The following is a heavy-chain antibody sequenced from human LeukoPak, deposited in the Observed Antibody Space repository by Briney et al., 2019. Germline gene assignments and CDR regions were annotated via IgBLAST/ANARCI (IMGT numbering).Heavy chain of an antibody. Sequence: HPGGSLRLSCAAPGFTFSSYAMSWVRQAPGKGLEWVSAISGSGGSTYYADSVKGRFTISRDNSKNTLYLQMNSLRAEDTAVYYCAKEQWLVELNWFDPWGQGTLVTVSS. CDR2: ISGSGGST. D-gene: IGHD6-19*01. V-gene: IGHV3-23*01. CDR3: AKEQWLVELNWFDP. J-gene: IGHJ5*02. CDR1: GFTFSSYA.